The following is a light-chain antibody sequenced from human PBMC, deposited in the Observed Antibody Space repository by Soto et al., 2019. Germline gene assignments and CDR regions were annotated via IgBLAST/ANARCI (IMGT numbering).Light chain of an antibody. Sequence: QMPQAQSSLSAFVGARVTISFHASQDISNYLKWHQQKLGKAPKLLICDASSLETGVPSRFSVSRYATYFTSTSSSVPPEDIATYYCQHYSPLLTFGGGTRLEIK. CDR3: QHYSPLLT. V-gene: IGKV1-33*01. CDR2: DAS. CDR1: QDISNY. J-gene: IGKJ5*01.